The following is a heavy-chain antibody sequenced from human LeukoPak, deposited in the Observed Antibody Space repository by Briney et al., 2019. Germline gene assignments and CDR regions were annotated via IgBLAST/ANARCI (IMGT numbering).Heavy chain of an antibody. CDR1: GFTFSSYW. Sequence: GSLRLSCAASGFTFSSYWMSWVRQAPGKGLEWIGEINDSGSTYYNPSLKSRVTMSVDTSKNQFSLKLTSVIAADTAVYYCARGGAAARLGYWGQGTLVTVSS. CDR2: INDSGST. J-gene: IGHJ4*02. CDR3: ARGGAAARLGY. V-gene: IGHV4-34*01. D-gene: IGHD6-6*01.